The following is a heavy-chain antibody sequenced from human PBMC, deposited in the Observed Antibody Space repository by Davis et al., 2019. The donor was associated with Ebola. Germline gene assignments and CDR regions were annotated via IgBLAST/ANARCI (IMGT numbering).Heavy chain of an antibody. CDR1: GFSFTDAW. CDR3: TTEWYYYDSSGYSDVGAFDI. J-gene: IGHJ4*02. D-gene: IGHD3-22*01. CDR2: IKSKSDGGAA. Sequence: GESLKISCAASGFSFTDAWMNWVRQAPGKGLEWVGRIKSKSDGGAADYAAPVKGRFTISRDDSKNTVYLQMNSLKTEDTAVYYCTTEWYYYDSSGYSDVGAFDIWGQGTLVTVSS. V-gene: IGHV3-15*01.